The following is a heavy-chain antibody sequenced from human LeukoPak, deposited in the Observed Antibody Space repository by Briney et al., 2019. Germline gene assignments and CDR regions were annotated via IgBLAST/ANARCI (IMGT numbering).Heavy chain of an antibody. CDR3: ARVSFFGGSEP. V-gene: IGHV4-34*01. Sequence: PSETLSLTCAVYGGSFSGYYWSWIRQPPGKGLEWIGEINHSGSTNYNPSLKSRVTISVDTSKNQFSLKLSSVTAADTAVYYCARVSFFGGSEPWGQGTLVTVSS. J-gene: IGHJ5*02. D-gene: IGHD3-10*01. CDR2: INHSGST. CDR1: GGSFSGYY.